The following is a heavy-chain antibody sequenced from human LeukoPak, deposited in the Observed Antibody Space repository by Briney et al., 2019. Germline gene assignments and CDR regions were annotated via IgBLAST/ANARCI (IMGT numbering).Heavy chain of an antibody. Sequence: ASVTVSCKASGGTFSIYAISWVRQAHGQGLEWMGRIIPILGIANYAQKFQGRVTITADKSTSTAYMELSSLRSEDTAVYYCARDIAAAGTFDWFDPWGQGTLVTVSS. V-gene: IGHV1-69*04. J-gene: IGHJ5*02. D-gene: IGHD6-13*01. CDR3: ARDIAAAGTFDWFDP. CDR2: IIPILGIA. CDR1: GGTFSIYA.